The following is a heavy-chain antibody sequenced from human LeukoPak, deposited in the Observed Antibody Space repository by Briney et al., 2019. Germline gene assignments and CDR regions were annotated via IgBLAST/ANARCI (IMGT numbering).Heavy chain of an antibody. D-gene: IGHD6-13*01. CDR1: GGSISTYY. Sequence: PSETLSLTCTVYGGSISTYYWSWIRQPPGKGLEYIGYVYNSGSTNYNPSLKSRLTISVDTSKNQFSLKLTSVTAADTAVYYCARQVHGAAGRFDTWGQGTLVTVAS. V-gene: IGHV4-59*08. CDR3: ARQVHGAAGRFDT. CDR2: VYNSGST. J-gene: IGHJ5*02.